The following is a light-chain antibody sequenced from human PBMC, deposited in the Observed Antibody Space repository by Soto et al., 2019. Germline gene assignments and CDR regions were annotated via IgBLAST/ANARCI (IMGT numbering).Light chain of an antibody. CDR3: GSWDTSLSLCYV. V-gene: IGLV1-51*01. CDR2: DNV. CDR1: SSNIGNNF. J-gene: IGLJ1*01. Sequence: QLVLTQPPSVSAAPGQNVTISCSGTSSNIGNNFVSWYQHLPGTAPKILIYDNVKRPPGIPDRFSGFKSGASATLGITGLQTGDEADYYCGSWDTSLSLCYVFGTGTKLTVL.